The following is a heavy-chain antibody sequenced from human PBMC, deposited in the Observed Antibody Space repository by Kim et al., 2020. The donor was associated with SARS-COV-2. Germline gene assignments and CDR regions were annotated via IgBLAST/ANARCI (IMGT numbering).Heavy chain of an antibody. D-gene: IGHD3-22*01. Sequence: KFKGRVTITADKSTSTAYMELSSLRSEDTAVYYCAREGDSSGYFLGWFDPWGQGTLVTVSS. CDR3: AREGDSSGYFLGWFDP. V-gene: IGHV1-69*04. J-gene: IGHJ5*02.